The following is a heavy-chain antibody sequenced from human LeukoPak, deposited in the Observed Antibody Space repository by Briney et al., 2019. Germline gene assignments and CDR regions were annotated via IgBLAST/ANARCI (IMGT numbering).Heavy chain of an antibody. V-gene: IGHV4-38-2*02. CDR1: GYSISSGYY. J-gene: IGHJ4*02. CDR3: ARDCDFWSGYYGGGGDY. CDR2: IYHNGST. D-gene: IGHD3-3*01. Sequence: SETLSLTCTVSGYSISSGYYWGWIRQPPGKGLEWIGSIYHNGSTYYNPSLKSRVTISVDTSKNQFSLKLSSVTAADTAVYYCARDCDFWSGYYGGGGDYWGQGTLVTVSS.